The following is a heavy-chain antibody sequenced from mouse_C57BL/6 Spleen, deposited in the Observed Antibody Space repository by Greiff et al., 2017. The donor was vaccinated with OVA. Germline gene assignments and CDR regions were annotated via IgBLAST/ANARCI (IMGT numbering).Heavy chain of an antibody. J-gene: IGHJ3*01. CDR2: ISSGSSTI. Sequence: EVKVEESGGGLVKPGGSLKLSCAASGFTFSDYGMHWVRQAPEKGLEWVAYISSGSSTIYYADTVKGRFTISRDNAKNTLFLQMTSLRSEDTAMYYCASPHYYGSSWGFAYWGQGTLVTVSA. V-gene: IGHV5-17*01. CDR3: ASPHYYGSSWGFAY. D-gene: IGHD1-1*01. CDR1: GFTFSDYG.